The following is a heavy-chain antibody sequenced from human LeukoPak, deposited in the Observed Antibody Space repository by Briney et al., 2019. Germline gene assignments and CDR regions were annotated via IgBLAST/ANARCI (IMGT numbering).Heavy chain of an antibody. V-gene: IGHV5-10-1*01. CDR2: IDPSDSYT. Sequence: GESLKISFRGSGYSFTSYWISWVRQMPGKGLEWMGRIDPSDSYTNYSPSFQGHVTISADKSISTAYLQWSSLKASDTAMYYCARHQTIVGVSNYWGQGTLVTVSS. D-gene: IGHD1-26*01. CDR3: ARHQTIVGVSNY. CDR1: GYSFTSYW. J-gene: IGHJ4*02.